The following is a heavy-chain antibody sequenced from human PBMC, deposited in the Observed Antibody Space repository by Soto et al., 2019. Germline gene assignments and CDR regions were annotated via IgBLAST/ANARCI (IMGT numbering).Heavy chain of an antibody. CDR1: GGSFSGYY. J-gene: IGHJ6*02. Sequence: PSETLSLTCAVYGGSFSGYYWSWIRQPPGKGLEWIGEINHSGSTNYNPSLKSRVTISVGTSKNQFSLKLSSVTAADTAVYYCARGQDGSGSYCMDVWGQGTTVTVS. CDR2: INHSGST. CDR3: ARGQDGSGSYCMDV. D-gene: IGHD3-10*01. V-gene: IGHV4-34*01.